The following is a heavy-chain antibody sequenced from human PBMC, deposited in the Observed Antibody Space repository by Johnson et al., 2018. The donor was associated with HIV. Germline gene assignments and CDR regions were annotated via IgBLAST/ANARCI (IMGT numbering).Heavy chain of an antibody. CDR3: AKPSTESAFDI. D-gene: IGHD1-1*01. Sequence: QVQLVESGGGLEQPGGSPRLSCAASGFTFASSAMSWVRQAPGKGLEWVAGITYDGTTKYYADSVKGRFTLSRENSKNTLFLQMNSLRPEDTAVYYCAKPSTESAFDIWGQGTMVTVSS. J-gene: IGHJ3*02. CDR2: ITYDGTTK. CDR1: GFTFASSA. V-gene: IGHV3-30*18.